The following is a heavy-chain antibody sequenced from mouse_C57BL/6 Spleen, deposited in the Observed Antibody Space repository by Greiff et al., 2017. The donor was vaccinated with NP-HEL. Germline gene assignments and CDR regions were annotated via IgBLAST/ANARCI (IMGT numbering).Heavy chain of an antibody. CDR1: GYTFTSYW. V-gene: IGHV1-7*01. Sequence: QVQLQQSGAELAKPGASVKLSCKASGYTFTSYWMHWVKQRPGQGLEWIGYINPSSGYTKYNQKFKDKATVTADKSSSTAYLQLSSLTSEDSAVYSCARWGRFSSYSYFDYWGQGTTLTVSS. D-gene: IGHD1-1*01. CDR2: INPSSGYT. CDR3: ARWGRFSSYSYFDY. J-gene: IGHJ2*01.